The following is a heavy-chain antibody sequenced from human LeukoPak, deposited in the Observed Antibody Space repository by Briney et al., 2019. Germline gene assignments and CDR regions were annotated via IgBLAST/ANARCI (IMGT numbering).Heavy chain of an antibody. CDR3: ARDRVAAPFFDY. Sequence: GGSLRLSCAASGFTFSSYSMNWVRQAPGKGLEWVSSISSSSSYIYYADSVKGRFTISRDNAKNSLYLQMNSLRAEDTAVYYCARDRVAAPFFDYWGQGTLVTVSS. V-gene: IGHV3-21*01. J-gene: IGHJ4*02. CDR1: GFTFSSYS. CDR2: ISSSSSYI. D-gene: IGHD6-6*01.